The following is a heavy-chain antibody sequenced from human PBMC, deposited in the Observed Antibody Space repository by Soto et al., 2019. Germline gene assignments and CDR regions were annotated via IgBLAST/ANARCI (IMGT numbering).Heavy chain of an antibody. J-gene: IGHJ5*02. V-gene: IGHV1-46*01. CDR3: ARGGFYYDSSGSWFDP. Sequence: ASVKVSCKASGYTFSTYGINWVRQAPGQGLEWMGIINPSGGSTSYAQKFQGRVTMTRDTSTSTVYMELSSLRSEDTAVYYCARGGFYYDSSGSWFDPWGQGTLVTVSS. CDR2: INPSGGST. D-gene: IGHD3-22*01. CDR1: GYTFSTYG.